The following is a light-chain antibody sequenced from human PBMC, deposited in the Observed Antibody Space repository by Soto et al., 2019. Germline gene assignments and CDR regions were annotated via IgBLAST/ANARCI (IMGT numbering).Light chain of an antibody. V-gene: IGKV3-11*01. CDR1: QSVSSY. Sequence: EIVLTQSPATLSLSPGERATLSCRASQSVSSYLAWYQQKPGQAPRLLIYDASNRATGIPARFSGSGSGTGFTLTISSLEPEDFAVYYCQQRSNWPQEYTFGQGTKLEIK. CDR2: DAS. J-gene: IGKJ2*01. CDR3: QQRSNWPQEYT.